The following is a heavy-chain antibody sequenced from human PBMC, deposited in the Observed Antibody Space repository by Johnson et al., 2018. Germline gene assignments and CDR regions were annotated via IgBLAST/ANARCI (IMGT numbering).Heavy chain of an antibody. V-gene: IGHV3-21*01. CDR1: GFTFSSYT. Sequence: VQLVQSGGGLVKPGGSLRLSCAGSGFTFSSYTINWVRQAPGKGLEWVSSISSSSSFIYYADSIKGRFTISRDNAKTSLFLQMNNLRAADTAVYYCARDREIPASYDSYGMDVWGQGTTVVVSS. J-gene: IGHJ6*02. CDR2: ISSSSSFI. CDR3: ARDREIPASYDSYGMDV. D-gene: IGHD5-24*01.